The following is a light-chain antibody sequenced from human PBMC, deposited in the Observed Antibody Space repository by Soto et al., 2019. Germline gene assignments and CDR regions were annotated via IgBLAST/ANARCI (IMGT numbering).Light chain of an antibody. CDR1: SSDVGTSNY. CDR3: SSRSGTDILYV. J-gene: IGLJ1*01. CDR2: EVT. V-gene: IGLV2-8*01. Sequence: QSVLTQPPSASGSPGQSVTISCTGTSSDVGTSNYVSWYQQHPGKAPKLMIYEVTKRPSGVPDRFSGSKSGNTASLTVSGLQADDEADYYCSSRSGTDILYVFGTGTEVTVL.